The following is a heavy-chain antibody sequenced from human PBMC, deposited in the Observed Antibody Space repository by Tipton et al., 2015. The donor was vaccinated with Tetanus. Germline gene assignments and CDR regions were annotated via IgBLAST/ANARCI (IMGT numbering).Heavy chain of an antibody. J-gene: IGHJ5*02. V-gene: IGHV1-69*01. CDR1: GGTFTTFA. Sequence: QSGAEVKKPGSSVTVSCKASGGTFTTFAISWVRQAPGQGLEWMGGMIPKFGPTEYAQRFQGRLTITADDSASTLYMDLSSLTSEDTAIYYCARGHSSSWFHVWFDPWGQGTLVSVSS. CDR2: MIPKFGPT. CDR3: ARGHSSSWFHVWFDP. D-gene: IGHD6-13*01.